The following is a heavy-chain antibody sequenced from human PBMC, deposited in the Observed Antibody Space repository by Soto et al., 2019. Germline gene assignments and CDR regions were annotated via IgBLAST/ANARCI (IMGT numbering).Heavy chain of an antibody. J-gene: IGHJ4*02. V-gene: IGHV4-39*01. CDR3: ARRVTGTVGARAPLPFDY. D-gene: IGHD1-26*01. CDR1: GGSISSSSYY. Sequence: PSETLSLTCTVSGGSISSSSYYWGWIRQPPGKGLEWIGSIYYSGSTYYNPSLKSRVTISVDTSKNQFSLKLSSVTAADTAVYYCARRVTGTVGARAPLPFDYWGPGTLVTVSS. CDR2: IYYSGST.